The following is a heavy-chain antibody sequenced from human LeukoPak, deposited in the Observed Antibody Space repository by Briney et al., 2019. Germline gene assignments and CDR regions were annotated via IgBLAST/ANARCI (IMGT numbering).Heavy chain of an antibody. Sequence: PSETLSLTCGVSGYSVSSGYYWSWIRQPPGKGLEWIGYIYYSGSTNYNPSLKSRVTISVDTSKNQFSLKLSSVTAADTAVYYCARSVYYYDSSGYDYWGQGTLVTVSS. V-gene: IGHV4-61*01. D-gene: IGHD3-22*01. CDR2: IYYSGST. CDR3: ARSVYYYDSSGYDY. CDR1: GYSVSSGYY. J-gene: IGHJ4*02.